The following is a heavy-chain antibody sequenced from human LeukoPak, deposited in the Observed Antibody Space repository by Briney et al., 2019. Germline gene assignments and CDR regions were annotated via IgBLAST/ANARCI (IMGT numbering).Heavy chain of an antibody. J-gene: IGHJ4*02. V-gene: IGHV3-23*01. CDR3: AKGPGVLMVYAAEFDY. CDR2: ISGSGGST. D-gene: IGHD2-8*01. Sequence: PGGSLRLSCAASGFTFSSYAMSWVRQAPGKGLEWVSAISGSGGSTYYADSVKGRFTISRDNSKNTLYLQMNSLRAEDTAVYYCAKGPGVLMVYAAEFDYWGQGTLVAVSS. CDR1: GFTFSSYA.